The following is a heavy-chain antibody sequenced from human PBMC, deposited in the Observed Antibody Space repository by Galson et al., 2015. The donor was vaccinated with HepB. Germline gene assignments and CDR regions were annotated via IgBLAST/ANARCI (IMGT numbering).Heavy chain of an antibody. D-gene: IGHD3-3*01. J-gene: IGHJ4*02. CDR2: ISGSGGST. CDR3: AKSNDFWSGYSYFDY. V-gene: IGHV3-23*01. CDR1: GFTFSGYA. Sequence: SLRLSCAASGFTFSGYAMSWVRQAPGKGLEWVSAISGSGGSTYYADSVKGRFTISRDNSKNTLYLQMNSLRAEDTAVYYCAKSNDFWSGYSYFDYWGQGTLVTVSS.